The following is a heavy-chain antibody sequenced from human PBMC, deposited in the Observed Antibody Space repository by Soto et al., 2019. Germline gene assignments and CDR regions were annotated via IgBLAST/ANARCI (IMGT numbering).Heavy chain of an antibody. CDR3: ARGGRYYYGSGRGNYYYGMDV. J-gene: IGHJ6*02. V-gene: IGHV4-39*07. CDR2: INHSGST. Sequence: SETLSLTCTVSGGSISSSSYYWGWIRQPPGKGLEWIGEINHSGSTNYNPSLKSRVTISVDTSKNQFSLKLSSVTAADTAVYYCARGGRYYYGSGRGNYYYGMDVWGQGTTVTVSS. CDR1: GGSISSSSYY. D-gene: IGHD3-10*01.